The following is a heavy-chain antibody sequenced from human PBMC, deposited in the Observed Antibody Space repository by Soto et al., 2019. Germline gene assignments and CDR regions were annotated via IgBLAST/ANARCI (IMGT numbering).Heavy chain of an antibody. D-gene: IGHD3-10*01. V-gene: IGHV4-59*01. Sequence: KTSETLSLTCTVSGDSIRNDYWIWIRQPPGRGLEWIGFFYNSGTTNYSPSLKSRVTISGDTSKNQFFLSLMSVTAADTAVYYCARDASGRPETYWGQGILVTVSS. J-gene: IGHJ4*02. CDR2: FYNSGTT. CDR3: ARDASGRPETY. CDR1: GDSIRNDY.